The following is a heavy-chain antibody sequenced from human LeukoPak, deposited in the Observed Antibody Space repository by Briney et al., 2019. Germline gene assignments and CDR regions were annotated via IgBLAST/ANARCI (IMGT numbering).Heavy chain of an antibody. V-gene: IGHV3-23*01. CDR3: AKDLRDSSGYYYEY. Sequence: GGSLRLSCAASGFTFSSYAMSRVRQAPGEGLEWVSAISGSGGSTYYADSVKGRFTISRDNSKNTLYLQMNSLRAEDTAVYYCAKDLRDSSGYYYEYWGEGTLVSVSS. CDR1: GFTFSSYA. D-gene: IGHD3-22*01. J-gene: IGHJ4*02. CDR2: ISGSGGST.